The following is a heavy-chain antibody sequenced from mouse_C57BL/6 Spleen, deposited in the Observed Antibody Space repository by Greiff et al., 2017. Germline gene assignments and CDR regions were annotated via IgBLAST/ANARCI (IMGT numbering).Heavy chain of an antibody. CDR1: GYAFSSSW. CDR2: IYPGDGDT. D-gene: IGHD1-1*01. J-gene: IGHJ3*01. CDR3: ARGGYYGSSSSWFAY. V-gene: IGHV1-82*01. Sequence: QVQLKESGPELVKPGASVKISCKASGYAFSSSWMNWVKQRPGKGLEWIGRIYPGDGDTNYNGKFKGKATLTADKSSSTAYMQLSSLTSEDSAVYFCARGGYYGSSSSWFAYWGQGTLVTVSA.